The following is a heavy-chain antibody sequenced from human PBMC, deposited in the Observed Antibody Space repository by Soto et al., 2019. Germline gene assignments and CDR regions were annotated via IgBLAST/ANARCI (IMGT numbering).Heavy chain of an antibody. Sequence: QVQLVESGGGVVQPGRSLRLSCAASGFTFSSYGMHWVRQAPGKGLEWVAVISYDGSNKYYADSVKGRFTISRDNSKNTLYLQMNSLRAEDTAVYYFAKTWFGVDWYFDLWGRGTLVTVSS. CDR2: ISYDGSNK. CDR1: GFTFSSYG. CDR3: AKTWFGVDWYFDL. J-gene: IGHJ2*01. V-gene: IGHV3-30*18. D-gene: IGHD3-10*01.